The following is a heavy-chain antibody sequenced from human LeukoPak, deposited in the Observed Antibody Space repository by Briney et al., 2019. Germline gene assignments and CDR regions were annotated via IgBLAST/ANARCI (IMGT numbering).Heavy chain of an antibody. CDR2: ISSSSSTI. D-gene: IGHD6-13*01. CDR1: GFTFSSYA. V-gene: IGHV3-48*04. Sequence: GRSLRLSCAASGFTFSSYAMHWVRQAPGKGLEWVSYISSSSSTIYYADSVKGRFTISRDNAKNSLYLQINSLRAEDTAIYYCAIIGAPGETEYYRLWGQGTRVTVSS. CDR3: AIIGAPGETEYYRL. J-gene: IGHJ1*01.